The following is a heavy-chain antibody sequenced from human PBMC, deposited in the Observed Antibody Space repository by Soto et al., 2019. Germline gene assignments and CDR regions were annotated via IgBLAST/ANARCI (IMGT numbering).Heavy chain of an antibody. CDR2: ISYDGSNK. Sequence: PVGSLRLSCAASGFTFSSYGMHWVRQAPGKGLEWVAVISYDGSNKYYADSVKGRFTISRDNSKNTLYLQMNSLRAEDTAVYYCAKLSSIAARPFDYWGQGTLVTVSS. J-gene: IGHJ4*02. V-gene: IGHV3-30*18. D-gene: IGHD6-6*01. CDR3: AKLSSIAARPFDY. CDR1: GFTFSSYG.